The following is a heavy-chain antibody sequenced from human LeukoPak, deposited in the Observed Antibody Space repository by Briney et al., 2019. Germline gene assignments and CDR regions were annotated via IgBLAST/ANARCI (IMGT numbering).Heavy chain of an antibody. Sequence: SVKVSCKASGGTFSSYAISWVRQAPGQGLEWMGGIIPIFGTANYAQKFQGRVTITADKSTSTAYMELSSLRSEDTAVYYCATDPFTYCGGDCSTNWFDPWGQGTLVTVSS. D-gene: IGHD2-21*02. CDR3: ATDPFTYCGGDCSTNWFDP. CDR1: GGTFSSYA. V-gene: IGHV1-69*06. J-gene: IGHJ5*02. CDR2: IIPIFGTA.